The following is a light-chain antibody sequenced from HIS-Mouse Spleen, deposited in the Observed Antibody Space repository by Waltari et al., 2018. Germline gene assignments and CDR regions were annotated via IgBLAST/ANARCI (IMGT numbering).Light chain of an antibody. CDR2: EGS. Sequence: QSALTQPASMSGSPGQSITISCTATSGYVGRYNVVACYQQHPGKTPKLMIYEGSKRPSGVANRFSGSTSGNTASLTISGLQAEDEADYYCCSYAGSSTVVFGGGTKLTVL. J-gene: IGLJ2*01. CDR1: SGYVGRYNV. V-gene: IGLV2-23*01. CDR3: CSYAGSSTVV.